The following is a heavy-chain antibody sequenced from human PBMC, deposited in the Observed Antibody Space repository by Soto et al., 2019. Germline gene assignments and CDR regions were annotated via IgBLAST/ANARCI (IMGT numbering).Heavy chain of an antibody. V-gene: IGHV4-31*01. J-gene: IGHJ4*01. CDR2: IYYSGST. CDR1: GGSISSGGYY. Sequence: QVQLQESGPGLVKPSQTLSLTCTVSGGSISSGGYYWSWIRQHPGKGLEWIGYIYYSGSTYYNPXXKTPVTIILDXXKXQXXVELSSVTAADTAVYYCARVRGAGVVTAIPHAFAYWGHGTLVAVSS. CDR3: ARVRGAGVVTAIPHAFAY. D-gene: IGHD2-21*02.